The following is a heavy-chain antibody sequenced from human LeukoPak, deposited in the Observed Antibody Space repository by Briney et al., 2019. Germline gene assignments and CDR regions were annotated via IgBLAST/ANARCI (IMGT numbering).Heavy chain of an antibody. CDR3: ASLSSSYAFDY. Sequence: GGSLRLSCEASGFTFDDYGMSWVRQAPGKGLEWVSGINWSGGSTGYADSVKGRFTISRDNAKNSLYLQMNSLRAEDTAVYYCASLSSSYAFDYWGQGTLVTVSS. D-gene: IGHD1-26*01. V-gene: IGHV3-20*04. CDR2: INWSGGST. J-gene: IGHJ4*02. CDR1: GFTFDDYG.